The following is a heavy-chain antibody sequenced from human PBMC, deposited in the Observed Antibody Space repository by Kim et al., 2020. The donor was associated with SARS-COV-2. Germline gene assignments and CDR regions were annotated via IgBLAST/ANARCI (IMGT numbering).Heavy chain of an antibody. CDR3: ARGPDYGDWADYFDS. J-gene: IGHJ4*01. CDR2: IKQDGSQK. D-gene: IGHD4-17*01. CDR1: GFSFSSHW. V-gene: IGHV3-7*03. Sequence: GGSLRHSCVASGFSFSSHWMTWFRKAPGKGLEWVATIKQDGSQKYILDSVKGHCTISRDNGRNSVFLQMNGLRVDDTAMYYCARGPDYGDWADYFDSWG.